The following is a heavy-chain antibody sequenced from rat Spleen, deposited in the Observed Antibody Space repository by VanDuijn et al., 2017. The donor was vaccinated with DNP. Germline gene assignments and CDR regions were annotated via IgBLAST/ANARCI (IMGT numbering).Heavy chain of an antibody. CDR2: INSAGST. D-gene: IGHD1-6*01. CDR3: ARGDILRSFDY. V-gene: IGHV3-3*01. CDR1: GYSITSCCR. J-gene: IGHJ2*01. Sequence: EVQLQESGPGLVEPSQSLSLTCSVTGYSITSCCRWTWIRKFPGHKLEWMGYINSAGSTNYNPSLKGRISITRDTSKNQFFLQVNSVTTDDTATYFCARGDILRSFDYWGQGVMVTVSS.